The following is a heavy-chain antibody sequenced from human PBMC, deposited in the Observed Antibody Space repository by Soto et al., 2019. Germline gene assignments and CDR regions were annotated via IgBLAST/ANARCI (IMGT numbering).Heavy chain of an antibody. D-gene: IGHD6-19*01. Sequence: EVQVLESGGGLVQPGGSLRLSCVASGFTFSDFAMSWVRQAPGKGLEWVSSISGSGDTIYYTDSVKGRFTISRDNSNNTLSLQMHSLRADDTAEYFCAKLRGDGWHFHYWGQGTLVAVSS. CDR3: AKLRGDGWHFHY. CDR1: GFTFSDFA. J-gene: IGHJ4*02. V-gene: IGHV3-23*01. CDR2: ISGSGDTI.